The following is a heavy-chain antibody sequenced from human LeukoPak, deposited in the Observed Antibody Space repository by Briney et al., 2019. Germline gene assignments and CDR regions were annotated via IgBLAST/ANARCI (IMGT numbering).Heavy chain of an antibody. CDR3: AREMSRDGYNPTYYFDY. CDR2: IIPMFGTP. D-gene: IGHD5-24*01. J-gene: IGHJ4*02. CDR1: GDTFTTYA. V-gene: IGHV1-69*06. Sequence: ASVKVSCKTSGDTFTTYAIIWVRQAPGQGLEWMGGIIPMFGTPNYAQRLQGRVTITADKSTSTVYMELSSLRSEDTAVYYCAREMSRDGYNPTYYFDYWGQGTLVTVSS.